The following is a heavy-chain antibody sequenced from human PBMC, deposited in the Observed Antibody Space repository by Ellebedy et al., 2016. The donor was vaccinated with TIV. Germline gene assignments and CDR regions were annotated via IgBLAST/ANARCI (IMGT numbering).Heavy chain of an antibody. CDR2: ISAYTGNT. Sequence: AASVKVSCKASGYTFTSYGISWVRQAPGHGLEWMGWISAYTGNTNYTQKFQGRVTITADKSTSTAYMELSSLRTEDTAVFYCARTVSYSSGWYGYWGQGTLVTVSS. V-gene: IGHV1-18*01. CDR3: ARTVSYSSGWYGY. CDR1: GYTFTSYG. D-gene: IGHD6-19*01. J-gene: IGHJ4*02.